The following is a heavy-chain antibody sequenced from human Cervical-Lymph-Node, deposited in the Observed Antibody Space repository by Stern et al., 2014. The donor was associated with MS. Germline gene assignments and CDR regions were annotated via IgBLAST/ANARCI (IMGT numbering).Heavy chain of an antibody. CDR3: ARDQIPYYYYGMDV. V-gene: IGHV1-69*01. CDR1: GGTFSSHA. CDR2: SLPIFGTV. Sequence: VQLVESGAEVKKPGSSVKVSCKTSGGTFSSHAINWVRQAPGQGLEWMGGSLPIFGTVAYAQKFQGRLTITADESTTTAYMELSSLRSEDTAVYYCARDQIPYYYYGMDVWGQGTTVTVSS. D-gene: IGHD2-2*02. J-gene: IGHJ6*02.